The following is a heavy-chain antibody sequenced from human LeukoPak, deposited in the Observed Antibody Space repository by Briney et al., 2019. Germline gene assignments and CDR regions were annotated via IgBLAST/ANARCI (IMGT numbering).Heavy chain of an antibody. CDR3: ARGRRAPYYFDY. Sequence: SETLSLTCAVSGGSISSYYWSWIRQPAGKGLEWIGPIYTSGSTNYNPSLKSRVTMSVDTSKNQFSLKLISVTAADTAVYYCARGRRAPYYFDYWGQGTLVTVSS. CDR1: GGSISSYY. V-gene: IGHV4-4*07. CDR2: IYTSGST. J-gene: IGHJ4*02.